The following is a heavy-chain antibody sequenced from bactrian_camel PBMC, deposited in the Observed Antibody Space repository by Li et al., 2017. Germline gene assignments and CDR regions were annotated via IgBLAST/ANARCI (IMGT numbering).Heavy chain of an antibody. CDR3: AAALTRWLGDPLRRYTYDS. CDR1: GFTSSTYV. Sequence: HVQLVESGGGLVQPGGSLRLSCAASGFTSSTYVMYWVRQAPGKGLEWVASIYNQNKYTYYTDAVKGRFTISRDNAKNTLYLQMNSLKPEDTAMYYCAAALTRWLGDPLRRYTYDSWGQGTQVTVS. J-gene: IGHJ6*01. V-gene: IGHV3-2*01. CDR2: IYNQNKYT. D-gene: IGHD1*01.